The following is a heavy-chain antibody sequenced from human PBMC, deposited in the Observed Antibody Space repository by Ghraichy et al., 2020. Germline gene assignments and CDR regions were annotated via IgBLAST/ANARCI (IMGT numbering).Heavy chain of an antibody. CDR1: GGSISSYY. CDR3: ARGGYDYYYYYGMDV. V-gene: IGHV4-59*01. CDR2: IYYSGST. J-gene: IGHJ6*02. D-gene: IGHD5-12*01. Sequence: GSLSLTCTVSGGSISSYYWSWIRQPPGKGLEWIGYIYYSGSTNYNPSLKSRVTISVDTSKNQFSLKLSSVTAADTAVYYCARGGYDYYYYYGMDVWGQGTTVTVSS.